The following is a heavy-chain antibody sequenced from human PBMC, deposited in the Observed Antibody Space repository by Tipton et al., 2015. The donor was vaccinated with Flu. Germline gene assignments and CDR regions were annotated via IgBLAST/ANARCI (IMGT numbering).Heavy chain of an antibody. V-gene: IGHV3-7*01. CDR1: GFIFSSYR. Sequence: VQLVQSGGGSVQRGGSLRLSCAASGFIFSSYRMTWIRQAPGKGLEWVANINQEGSEKHLADSVKGRFTLSRDNTKKSLYLQMNNLGVEDTAVYYCARDPLEGMDVWGQGTTVTVSS. CDR3: ARDPLEGMDV. CDR2: INQEGSEK. J-gene: IGHJ6*02. D-gene: IGHD5-24*01.